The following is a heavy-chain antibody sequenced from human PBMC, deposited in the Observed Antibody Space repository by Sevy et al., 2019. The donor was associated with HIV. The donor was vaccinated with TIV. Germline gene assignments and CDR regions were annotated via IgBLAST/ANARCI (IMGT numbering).Heavy chain of an antibody. CDR3: AKQYYYGSGSYYNAGYYYYGMDV. CDR2: ISGSGGST. CDR1: GFTFSSYA. Sequence: GGSLRLSCAASGFTFSSYAMSWVRQAPGKGLEWVSAISGSGGSTYYADSVKGRFTISRDNSKNTRYLQMNSLRAEDTAVYYCAKQYYYGSGSYYNAGYYYYGMDVWGQGTTVTVSS. D-gene: IGHD3-10*01. V-gene: IGHV3-23*01. J-gene: IGHJ6*02.